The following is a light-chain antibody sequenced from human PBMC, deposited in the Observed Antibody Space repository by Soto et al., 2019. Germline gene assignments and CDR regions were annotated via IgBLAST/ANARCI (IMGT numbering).Light chain of an antibody. CDR2: DVT. CDR3: SSYTDSSTLVV. CDR1: NSDVGGYSH. V-gene: IGLV2-14*01. J-gene: IGLJ2*01. Sequence: QSALTQPASVSGSPGQAITISCTGTNSDVGGYSHVSWYQQHPGKAPKLMIYDVTNRPSGVSNRFSGSKSGNTASLTISGLQAEHEADYYCSSYTDSSTLVVFGGGTKLTVL.